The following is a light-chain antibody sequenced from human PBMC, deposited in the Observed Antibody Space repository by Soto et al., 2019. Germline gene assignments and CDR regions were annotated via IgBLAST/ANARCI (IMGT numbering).Light chain of an antibody. CDR2: GAS. CDR3: QQYNNWPPIT. Sequence: EIMMTQSPDTLSVSPGERATLSCRASQSVSSNLAWYQQKPGQAPRLLIYGASTRATGIPARFSGSGSGTEFIFTISSLQSEDLAVYYCQQYNNWPPITFGQGTRLEIK. J-gene: IGKJ5*01. CDR1: QSVSSN. V-gene: IGKV3-15*01.